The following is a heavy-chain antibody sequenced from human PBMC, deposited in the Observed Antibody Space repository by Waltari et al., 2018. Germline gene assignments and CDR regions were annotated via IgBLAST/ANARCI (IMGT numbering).Heavy chain of an antibody. J-gene: IGHJ3*01. V-gene: IGHV3-48*03. D-gene: IGHD3-16*01. CDR3: ARLRGTFGF. Sequence: EVQLVESGGGLVQPGGSLRLSCAVSGFPFRNYEINWVRQAPGKGLEWVSYISGSVTGGFTHYAESVKGRFTISRDNIENTLYLQMNSLRVDDTAVYYCARLRGTFGFWGQGTMVTVSS. CDR2: ISGSVTGGFT. CDR1: GFPFRNYE.